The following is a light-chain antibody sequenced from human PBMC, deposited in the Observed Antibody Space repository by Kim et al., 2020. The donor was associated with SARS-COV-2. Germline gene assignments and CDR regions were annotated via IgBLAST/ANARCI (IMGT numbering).Light chain of an antibody. V-gene: IGKV3-11*01. CDR3: QQRSNWPPT. J-gene: IGKJ4*02. CDR2: DAS. CDR1: QSVTSY. Sequence: LSLGERAFLSCRASQSVTSYLAWYQQKPGQAPRLLIHDASNRATGIPARFRGSGSGTDFTLTISSLEPEDFAVYYCQQRSNWPPTFGGGTKVEIK.